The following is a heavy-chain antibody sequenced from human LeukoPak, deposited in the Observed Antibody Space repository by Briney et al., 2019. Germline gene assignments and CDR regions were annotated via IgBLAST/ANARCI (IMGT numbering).Heavy chain of an antibody. CDR2: INEDGSIT. CDR1: RFSFSRYW. V-gene: IGHV3-74*01. CDR3: ARDLSGAWDF. D-gene: IGHD1-26*01. Sequence: PGGSLRLSCADSRFSFSRYWMHWVRRVPGKGLVWVSRINEDGSITNYADSVKGRFTISRDNAKRTLYLQMHSLRAEDTAMYYCARDLSGAWDFWGQGTLVTVSS. J-gene: IGHJ4*02.